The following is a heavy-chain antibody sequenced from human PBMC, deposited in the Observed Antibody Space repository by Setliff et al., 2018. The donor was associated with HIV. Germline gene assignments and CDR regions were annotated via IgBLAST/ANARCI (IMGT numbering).Heavy chain of an antibody. CDR3: TRDLWGDDYYYNNMDV. J-gene: IGHJ6*03. Sequence: SETLSLTCTVSGYSISSRYYWGWIRQPPGKGLEWIGSIFYSETVYYGGRTYYSPSLKSRVTISVDTSKSQFSLKLSSVTAADTAVYYCTRDLWGDDYYYNNMDVWGKGTTVTVSS. V-gene: IGHV4-38-2*02. D-gene: IGHD2-21*02. CDR1: GYSISSRYY. CDR2: IFYSETVYYGGRT.